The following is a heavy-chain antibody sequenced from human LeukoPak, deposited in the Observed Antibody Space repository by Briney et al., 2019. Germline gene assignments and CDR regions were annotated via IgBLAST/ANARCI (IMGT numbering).Heavy chain of an antibody. CDR3: ATPLAYYYYGIDV. CDR1: GGTFXXYA. Sequence: KVSCKASGGTFXXYAXSWVRQAPXQGLEXMGGIIPIFRTPNYAQKFQRRVTITADESTSTAYIELTSLTSEHTAVYYCATPLAYYYYGIDVWGQGTTVTVSS. V-gene: IGHV1-69*01. J-gene: IGHJ6*02. CDR2: IIPIFRTP.